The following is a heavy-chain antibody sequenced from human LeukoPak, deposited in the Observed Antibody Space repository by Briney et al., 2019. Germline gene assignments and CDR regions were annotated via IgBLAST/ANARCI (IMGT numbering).Heavy chain of an antibody. J-gene: IGHJ5*02. V-gene: IGHV4-59*08. CDR1: GGSISSYY. CDR2: IYYSGST. D-gene: IGHD2-15*01. CDR3: ARHAVCSGGSCYSP. Sequence: ASETLSLTCTVSGGSISSYYWSWIRQPPGKGLEWIGYIYYSGSTNYNPSLKSRVTISVDTSKNQFSLKLSSVTAADTAVYYCARHAVCSGGSCYSPWGQGTLVTVSS.